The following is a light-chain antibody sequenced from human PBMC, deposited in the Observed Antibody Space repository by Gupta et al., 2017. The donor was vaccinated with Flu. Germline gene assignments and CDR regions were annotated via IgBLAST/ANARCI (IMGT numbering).Light chain of an antibody. CDR2: NDS. J-gene: IGLJ2*01. CDR3: QSKDSSRAYIWI. Sequence: SYELTQPPSVSVSPGQTARIPCSGDELPTKYSYWYQQKPGPAPTLVIYNDSERPAGIPERFSGSRSGTTATLTITGVQAEDEADYYCQSKDSSRAYIWIFGGGTKLTVL. CDR1: ELPTKY. V-gene: IGLV3-25*02.